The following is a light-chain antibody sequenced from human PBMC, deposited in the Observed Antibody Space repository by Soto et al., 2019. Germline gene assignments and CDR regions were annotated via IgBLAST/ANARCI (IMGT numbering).Light chain of an antibody. Sequence: EIVMTQSPATLSVSPGVRATLSCRASQCFSSSLAWYQQKPGQAPRLHLYGASARATGIPARFSGSGSGTEFPLTISSLQSEDFAVYYCQQYNNWPFTFGGGTKVEI. V-gene: IGKV3-15*01. CDR2: GAS. CDR1: QCFSSS. CDR3: QQYNNWPFT. J-gene: IGKJ4*01.